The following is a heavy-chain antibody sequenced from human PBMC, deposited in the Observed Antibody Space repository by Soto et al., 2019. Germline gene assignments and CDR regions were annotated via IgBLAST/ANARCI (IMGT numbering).Heavy chain of an antibody. J-gene: IGHJ6*02. CDR1: GCTFTDYA. CDR2: IIPLFGTT. D-gene: IGHD3-3*01. CDR3: ATCIWTSYYYYSMDV. V-gene: IGHV1-69*06. Sequence: SVKVSWKASGCTFTDYAISWVRQAPGQGLQWMGGIIPLFGTTNYAQSFQGRVTITADKFTSTAHMELSSLGSDDTAVYYCATCIWTSYYYYSMDVWGQGTTVTVSS.